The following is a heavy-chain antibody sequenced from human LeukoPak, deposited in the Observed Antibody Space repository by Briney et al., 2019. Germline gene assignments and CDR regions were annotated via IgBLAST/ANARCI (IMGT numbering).Heavy chain of an antibody. CDR1: GYTFTGYY. V-gene: IGHV1-2*06. CDR3: ARVRRLPKSYCSSTSCYPNWFDP. J-gene: IGHJ5*02. CDR2: INPNSGGT. D-gene: IGHD2-2*01. Sequence: AAVTVSCTASGYTFTGYYMHWGRQAPGQGLEWMGRINPNSGGTNYAQKFQGRVTMTRDTSISTAYMELSTLTSADTAVYYYARVRRLPKSYCSSTSCYPNWFDPWGQRTLVTVSS.